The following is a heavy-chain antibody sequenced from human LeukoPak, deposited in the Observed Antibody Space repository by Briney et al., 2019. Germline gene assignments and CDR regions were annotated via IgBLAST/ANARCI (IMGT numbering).Heavy chain of an antibody. J-gene: IGHJ4*02. CDR2: ISTSGNT. Sequence: SETLSLTCTVSGGSIDVYYWSWIRQPAGKGLQWIGRISTSGNTDYNPSLKSRVTISVDTSKNQFSLKLSSVTAADTAVYYCARVNSGWLNYWGQGTLVTVSS. CDR3: ARVNSGWLNY. CDR1: GGSIDVYY. V-gene: IGHV4-4*07. D-gene: IGHD6-19*01.